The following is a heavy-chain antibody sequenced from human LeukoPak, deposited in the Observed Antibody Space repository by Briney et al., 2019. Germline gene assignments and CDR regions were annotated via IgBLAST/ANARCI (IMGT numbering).Heavy chain of an antibody. CDR2: IYTSGST. CDR3: ARDNFKGIAVAGNAFDI. J-gene: IGHJ3*02. D-gene: IGHD6-19*01. Sequence: SETLSLTCTVSGGSISSYYWSWIRQPAGKGLEWIGRIYTSGSTNYNPSLKSRVTMSVDTSKNQFSLKLSSVTAADTAAYYCARDNFKGIAVAGNAFDIWGQGTMVTVSS. CDR1: GGSISSYY. V-gene: IGHV4-4*07.